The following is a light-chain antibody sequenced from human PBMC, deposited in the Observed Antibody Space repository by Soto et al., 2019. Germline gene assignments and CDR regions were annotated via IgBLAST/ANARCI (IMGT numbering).Light chain of an antibody. Sequence: VLTQSPATLSLSPGERATLSCRASENVRTFVDWYQQKPGQAPRLLIYGASNRANDIPARFSGSGSGTDFTLTISSLQPDDFATYYCQQYDSYPWTFGQGTKVDIK. V-gene: IGKV3-11*01. CDR2: GAS. CDR3: QQYDSYPWT. J-gene: IGKJ1*01. CDR1: ENVRTF.